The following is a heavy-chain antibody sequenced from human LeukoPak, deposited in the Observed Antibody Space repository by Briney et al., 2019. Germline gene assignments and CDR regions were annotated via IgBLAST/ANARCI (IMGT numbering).Heavy chain of an antibody. CDR1: GGSIKSGSYY. CDR3: ARDPKSSYYDSGY. CDR2: IYTSGNT. Sequence: SQTLSLTCTVSGGSIKSGSYYWSWIPQPAGKGLEWIGRIYTSGNTNYNPSLKSRVTISVDTSKNQFSLRLSSVTAADTAVYYCARDPKSSYYDSGYWGQGTLVTVSS. V-gene: IGHV4-61*02. J-gene: IGHJ4*02. D-gene: IGHD3-22*01.